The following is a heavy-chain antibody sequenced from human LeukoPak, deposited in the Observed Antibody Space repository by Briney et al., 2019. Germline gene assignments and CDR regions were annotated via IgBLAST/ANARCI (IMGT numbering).Heavy chain of an antibody. Sequence: GASVKVSCKASGYTLSGYYMHWVRQAPGQGVEWVGWINPNSGGTKYAQKFQGRVTMTRDTSISTAYMDLSRPRSDDAAVYYCATVVTDWGQGTLVTVSS. D-gene: IGHD5-18*01. CDR1: GYTLSGYY. V-gene: IGHV1-2*02. CDR3: ATVVTD. J-gene: IGHJ4*02. CDR2: INPNSGGT.